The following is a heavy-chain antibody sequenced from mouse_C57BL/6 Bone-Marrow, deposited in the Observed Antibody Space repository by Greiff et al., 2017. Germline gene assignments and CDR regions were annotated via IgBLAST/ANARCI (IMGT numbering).Heavy chain of an antibody. CDR1: GYSITSAY. V-gene: IGHV3-8*01. CDR3: ARTLFYYAMDY. CDR2: ISYSGST. Sequence: EVKLQESGPGLAKPSQTLSLTCSVTGYSITSAYWNWIRKFPGNKLEYMGYISYSGSTYYNPSLKSRISITRDTSKNQYYLQLNSVTTEDTATYYCARTLFYYAMDYWGQGTSVTVSS. J-gene: IGHJ4*01.